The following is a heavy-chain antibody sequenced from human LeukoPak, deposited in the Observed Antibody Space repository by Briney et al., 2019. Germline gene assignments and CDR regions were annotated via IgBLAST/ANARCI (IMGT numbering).Heavy chain of an antibody. V-gene: IGHV4-39*01. D-gene: IGHD2-21*02. CDR3: AGLEVTDINAFDI. CDR2: VYYSGTT. Sequence: PGGSLTLSCAASGFTYSSYAMSWVRQAPGKGLEWIGSVYYSGTTYFNPSLKSRVTISVDTSKNQFSLKLSSVTAADTAVYYCAGLEVTDINAFDIWGRGTMVTVSS. CDR1: GFTYSSYA. J-gene: IGHJ3*02.